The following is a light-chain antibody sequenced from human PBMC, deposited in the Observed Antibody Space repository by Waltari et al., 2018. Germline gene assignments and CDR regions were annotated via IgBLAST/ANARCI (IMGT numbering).Light chain of an antibody. CDR2: DAS. CDR1: QSVSSY. CDR3: QQRSNWPPWT. Sequence: EKATLSRRASQSVSSYLAWYQQKPGQAPRLLIYDASNRATGIPARFSGSGSGTDFTLTISSLEPEDFAVYYCQQRSNWPPWTFGQGTKVEIK. V-gene: IGKV3-11*01. J-gene: IGKJ1*01.